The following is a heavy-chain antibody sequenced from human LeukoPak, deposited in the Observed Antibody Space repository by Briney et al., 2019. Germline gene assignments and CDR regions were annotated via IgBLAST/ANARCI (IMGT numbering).Heavy chain of an antibody. V-gene: IGHV3-7*01. J-gene: IGHJ4*02. Sequence: QRPSVAEPRVRYRSRSRGSVRQSQRKGLEWVANTKPDGSAEYYADSVRGRFTASRDNANNLLYLQMNRLRAEDTAVYYCARDGGLHTNFDYWGQGTLLTVSS. CDR3: ARDGGLHTNFDY. CDR2: TKPDGSAE. CDR1: RVRYRSRS. D-gene: IGHD2-15*01.